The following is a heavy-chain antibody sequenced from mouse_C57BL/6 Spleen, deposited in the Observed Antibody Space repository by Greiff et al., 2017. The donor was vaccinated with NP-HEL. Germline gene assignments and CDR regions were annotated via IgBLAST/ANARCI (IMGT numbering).Heavy chain of an antibody. Sequence: VQLQQSGPELVKPGASVKLSCKASGYTFTSYDINWVKQRPGQGLEWIGWIYPRDGSTKYNEKFKGKATLTVDPSSSTAYMELQSLTSEDSAVYLCARTGTGYAMDYWGQGTSVTVSS. V-gene: IGHV1-85*01. CDR1: GYTFTSYD. CDR2: IYPRDGST. CDR3: ARTGTGYAMDY. D-gene: IGHD4-1*01. J-gene: IGHJ4*01.